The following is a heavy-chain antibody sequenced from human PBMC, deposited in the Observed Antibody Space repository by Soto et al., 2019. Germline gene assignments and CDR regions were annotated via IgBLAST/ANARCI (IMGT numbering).Heavy chain of an antibody. CDR1: GFTVSSNY. Sequence: GGSLRLSCAASGFTVSSNYMSWVRQAPGKGLEWVSVIYSGGSTYYADSVKGRFTISRDNSKNTLYLQMNSLRAEDTAVYYCARERPGEFVGSDAFDIWGQGTMVTVSS. CDR3: ARERPGEFVGSDAFDI. J-gene: IGHJ3*02. CDR2: IYSGGST. V-gene: IGHV3-66*01. D-gene: IGHD2-15*01.